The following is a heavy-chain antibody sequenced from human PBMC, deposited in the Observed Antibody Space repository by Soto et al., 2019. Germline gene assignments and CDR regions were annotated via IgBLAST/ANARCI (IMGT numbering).Heavy chain of an antibody. CDR1: GFTFSSYA. D-gene: IGHD6-13*01. V-gene: IGHV3-23*01. J-gene: IGHJ5*02. CDR3: AKDPEYSSSWPNWFDP. Sequence: EVQLLESGGGLVQPGGSLRLSCAASGFTFSSYAMSWVRQAPGKGLEWVSAISGIGGSTYYADSVKVRFTISRDNSKNTLYLQMNSLRAEDTAVYYCAKDPEYSSSWPNWFDPWGQGTLVTVSS. CDR2: ISGIGGST.